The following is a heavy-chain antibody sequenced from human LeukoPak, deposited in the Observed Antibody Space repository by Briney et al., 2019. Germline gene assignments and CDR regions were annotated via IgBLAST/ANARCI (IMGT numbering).Heavy chain of an antibody. CDR2: IKQDGSEK. CDR3: AKYYYDGSRLIYYYYYYGMDV. V-gene: IGHV3-7*01. J-gene: IGHJ6*02. D-gene: IGHD3-22*01. Sequence: GGSLRLSCAASGFTFSSYWMSWVRQAPGKGLEWVANIKQDGSEKYYVDSVKGRFTISRDNAKNSLYLQMNSLRAEDTAVYYCAKYYYDGSRLIYYYYYYGMDVWGQGTTVTVSS. CDR1: GFTFSSYW.